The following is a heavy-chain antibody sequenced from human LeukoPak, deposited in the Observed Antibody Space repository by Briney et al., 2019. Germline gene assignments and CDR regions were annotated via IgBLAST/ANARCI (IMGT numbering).Heavy chain of an antibody. Sequence: GGTLRLSCAASGFTFSSYGMSWVRQAPRNGRKWGSAISGSSGSAYHANSVKGRFTLSRDNSKTTLYLQMNSLRAEDTAVYYCATLGLLLWFGLDYMDVWGKGTTVTISS. D-gene: IGHD3-10*01. J-gene: IGHJ6*03. CDR1: GFTFSSYG. CDR2: ISGSSGSA. V-gene: IGHV3-23*01. CDR3: ATLGLLLWFGLDYMDV.